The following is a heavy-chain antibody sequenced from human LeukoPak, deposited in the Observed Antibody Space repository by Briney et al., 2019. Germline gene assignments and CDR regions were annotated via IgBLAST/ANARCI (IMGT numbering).Heavy chain of an antibody. CDR1: GYTFTSYY. V-gene: IGHV1-46*01. Sequence: ASVKVSCKASGYTFTSYYMHWVRQAPGQGLEWMGLINPSGGSTNYAQKFQGRVTMTRDTSTSTVYMELSSLRSEDTAVYYCARDTRNIWFGELVGAFDIWGQGTMVTVSS. CDR2: INPSGGST. D-gene: IGHD3-10*01. J-gene: IGHJ3*02. CDR3: ARDTRNIWFGELVGAFDI.